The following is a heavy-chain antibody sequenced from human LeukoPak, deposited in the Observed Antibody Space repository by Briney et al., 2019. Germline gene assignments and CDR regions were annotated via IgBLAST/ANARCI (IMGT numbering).Heavy chain of an antibody. CDR2: TNPSGGST. CDR3: ARDYYDSSGYYP. J-gene: IGHJ5*02. CDR1: GYPFTSYF. V-gene: IGHV1-46*01. D-gene: IGHD3-22*01. Sequence: GASVKVSCKASGYPFTSYFMHWVRQAPGQGLEWMGMTNPSGGSTSYTPKFQGRVTMSRDMSTSTVYMELSSLRSEDTAVYYCARDYYDSSGYYPWGQGTLVTVSS.